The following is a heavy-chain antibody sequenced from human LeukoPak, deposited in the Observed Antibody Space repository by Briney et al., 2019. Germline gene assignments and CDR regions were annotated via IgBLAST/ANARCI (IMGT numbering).Heavy chain of an antibody. CDR2: INPNSGGT. V-gene: IGHV1-2*02. CDR3: ARDRFWSGTYPDYYGMDV. CDR1: GYTFTGYY. D-gene: IGHD3-3*01. Sequence: ASVKVSCKASGYTFTGYYMHWVRQAPGQGLEWMGWINPNSGGTNYAQKFQGRVTMTRDTSISTAYMELSRLRSDDTAVYYCARDRFWSGTYPDYYGMDVWGQGTTVTVPS. J-gene: IGHJ6*02.